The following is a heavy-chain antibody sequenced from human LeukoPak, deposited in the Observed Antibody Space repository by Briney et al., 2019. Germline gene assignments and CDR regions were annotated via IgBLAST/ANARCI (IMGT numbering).Heavy chain of an antibody. Sequence: ASVKVSCKATGYTFTNHGISWVRQAPGQGLEWMGWISAYNGNTNYAQKLQGRVTMTTDTSTSTAYMELRSLRSDDTAVYYCARYSSGWYHFDSWGQGTLVTVSS. D-gene: IGHD6-19*01. CDR3: ARYSSGWYHFDS. J-gene: IGHJ4*02. CDR1: GYTFTNHG. CDR2: ISAYNGNT. V-gene: IGHV1-18*01.